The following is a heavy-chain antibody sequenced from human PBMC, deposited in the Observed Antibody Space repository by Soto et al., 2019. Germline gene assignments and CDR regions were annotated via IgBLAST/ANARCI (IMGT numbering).Heavy chain of an antibody. D-gene: IGHD5-12*01. Sequence: PGGSLRLSCAASGFTFNSYWMQWARQVPGKGLVWVSRVNIDGSGTAYADSVKGRFTISRDNAKNTLYLQLNSLRAEDTAVYYFARSPIYGGYVSYFDYWGQGTLVTVSS. CDR1: GFTFNSYW. CDR2: VNIDGSGT. J-gene: IGHJ4*02. V-gene: IGHV3-74*01. CDR3: ARSPIYGGYVSYFDY.